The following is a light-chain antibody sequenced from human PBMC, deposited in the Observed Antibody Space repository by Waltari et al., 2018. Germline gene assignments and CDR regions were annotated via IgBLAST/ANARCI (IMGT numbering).Light chain of an antibody. V-gene: IGKV3-20*01. CDR1: QSVSRTF. CDR3: QKYGTLPAT. J-gene: IGKJ1*01. CDR2: DTS. Sequence: EIVLTQSPGTLSLSPGERATLSCRASQSVSRTFAWYQQKPGQAPRLLIYDTSSRAAGIPDRFSGSGFGKDFSLTISRLEPEDFAVYYCQKYGTLPATFGQGTKVEIK.